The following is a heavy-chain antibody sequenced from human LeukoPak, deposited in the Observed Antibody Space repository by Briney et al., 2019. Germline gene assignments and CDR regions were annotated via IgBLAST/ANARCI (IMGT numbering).Heavy chain of an antibody. V-gene: IGHV3-21*04. J-gene: IGHJ4*02. Sequence: GGSLRLSCAASGFTFSGYTMNWVRQAPGKGLEWVSSISSSSTFMYYADSVKGRFTISRDNAKNSLYLQMNSLRAEDTAVYYCIRGPLGDYWGQGTLVTVSS. D-gene: IGHD3-16*01. CDR2: ISSSSTFM. CDR3: IRGPLGDY. CDR1: GFTFSGYT.